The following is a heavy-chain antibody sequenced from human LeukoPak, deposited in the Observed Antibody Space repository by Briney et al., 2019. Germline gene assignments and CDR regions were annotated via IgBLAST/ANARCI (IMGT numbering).Heavy chain of an antibody. CDR2: LFSGGDT. Sequence: GGSLRLSCAASGFSFSRYYMSWVRQAPGKGLEWVSVLFSGGDTYYADSVKDRFSISRDRSGETLFLQMNSLRADDTAVYYCARQGYDSGFDYWGHGTMVTVSS. CDR3: ARQGYDSGFDY. CDR1: GFSFSRYY. J-gene: IGHJ4*01. V-gene: IGHV3-66*04. D-gene: IGHD5-12*01.